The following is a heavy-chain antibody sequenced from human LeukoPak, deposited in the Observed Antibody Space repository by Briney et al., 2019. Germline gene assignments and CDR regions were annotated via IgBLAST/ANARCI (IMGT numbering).Heavy chain of an antibody. V-gene: IGHV3-9*01. CDR3: AKWNRQRLVKGWFDT. CDR2: ISWNSGST. D-gene: IGHD6-13*01. J-gene: IGHJ5*02. CDR1: GFTFDDYA. Sequence: GGSLRLSCAASGFTFDDYAMHWVRQAPGKGLGWVSGISWNSGSTAYADSVKGRFTTSRDNANNSLSLLMNRLRVEDTAFYYCAKWNRQRLVKGWFDTWGQGALVIVSS.